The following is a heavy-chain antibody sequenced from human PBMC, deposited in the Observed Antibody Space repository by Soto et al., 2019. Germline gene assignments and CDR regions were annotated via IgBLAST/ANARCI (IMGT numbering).Heavy chain of an antibody. CDR1: GYSFTNYW. D-gene: IGHD3-22*01. CDR2: IYPGDSDP. J-gene: IGHJ4*02. Sequence: GESLKISCKGSGYSFTNYWIGWVRQMPGKGLEWMGIIYPGDSDPRYSPSFQGQVTISADKSISTAYLQWSSLKASDTAMYYCARQTYYDSSGYHIFDYWGQGTLVTVSS. CDR3: ARQTYYDSSGYHIFDY. V-gene: IGHV5-51*01.